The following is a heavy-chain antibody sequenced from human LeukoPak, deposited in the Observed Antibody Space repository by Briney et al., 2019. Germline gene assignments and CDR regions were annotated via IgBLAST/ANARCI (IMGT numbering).Heavy chain of an antibody. Sequence: GESLKISCKGSGYSFGNYWIGWVRQMPGKGLEWMGIIYPGDSDTRYSPSFEGQVTISVDKSSTTAYLQWSGLKASDTAMYYRARSTFYYFDYWGQGTLVTVS. CDR2: IYPGDSDT. V-gene: IGHV5-51*01. D-gene: IGHD2/OR15-2a*01. J-gene: IGHJ4*02. CDR3: ARSTFYYFDY. CDR1: GYSFGNYW.